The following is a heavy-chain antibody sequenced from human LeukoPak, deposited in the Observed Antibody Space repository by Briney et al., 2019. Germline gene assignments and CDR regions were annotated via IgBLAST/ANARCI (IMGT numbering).Heavy chain of an antibody. CDR1: GFTFSSYA. V-gene: IGHV3-23*01. CDR3: ARVGQYYYDSSGTLSYYSYMDV. Sequence: PGGSLRLSCAASGFTFSSYAMSWVRQAPGKGLEWVSAISGSGGSTYYADSVKGRFTISRDNSKNTLYLQMNSLRAEDTAVYYCARVGQYYYDSSGTLSYYSYMDVWGKGTTVTVSS. D-gene: IGHD3-22*01. J-gene: IGHJ6*03. CDR2: ISGSGGST.